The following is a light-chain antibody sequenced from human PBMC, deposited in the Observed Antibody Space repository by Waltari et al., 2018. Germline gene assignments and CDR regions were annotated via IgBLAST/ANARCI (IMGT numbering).Light chain of an antibody. CDR2: DAS. V-gene: IGKV1-33*01. Sequence: DIQMTQSPSSLSVSVGDRVTITCQASQGIVYFLNWYQHKPGKAPKLLIYDASNLETGVPSRFSGSGAGTDCTFTITSLQPEDIATYYCQQYHNFPSTFGQGTRLEIK. J-gene: IGKJ5*01. CDR3: QQYHNFPST. CDR1: QGIVYF.